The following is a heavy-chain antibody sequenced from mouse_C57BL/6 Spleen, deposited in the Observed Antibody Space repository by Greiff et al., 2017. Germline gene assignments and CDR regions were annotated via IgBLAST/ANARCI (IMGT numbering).Heavy chain of an antibody. Sequence: VQLQQSGAELVRPGASVKLSCKASGYTFTDYYINWVKQRPGQGLEWIARIYPGSGNTYYNEKFKGKATLTAEKSSSTAYMQLSSLTSEDSAVYFCARGGWLLPHYFDDWGQGTTLTVSS. V-gene: IGHV1-76*01. J-gene: IGHJ2*01. D-gene: IGHD2-3*01. CDR2: IYPGSGNT. CDR3: ARGGWLLPHYFDD. CDR1: GYTFTDYY.